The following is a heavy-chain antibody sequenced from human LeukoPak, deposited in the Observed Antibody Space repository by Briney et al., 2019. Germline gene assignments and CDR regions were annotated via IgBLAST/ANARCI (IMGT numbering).Heavy chain of an antibody. D-gene: IGHD1-1*01. CDR3: ASSDGKYFQH. CDR2: ISAYNGNT. CDR1: GYTFTSYG. J-gene: IGHJ1*01. Sequence: GASVKVSCKASGYTFTSYGISWVRQAPGQGLEWMGWISAYNGNTNDAQKLQGRVTLTTDTYTSTTYMELRSLRSDDTAVYYCASSDGKYFQHWGQGTLVTVSS. V-gene: IGHV1-18*01.